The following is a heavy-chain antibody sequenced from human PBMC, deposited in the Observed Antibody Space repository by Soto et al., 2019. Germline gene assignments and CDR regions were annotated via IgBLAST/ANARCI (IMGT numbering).Heavy chain of an antibody. CDR3: AKHLLYDYVDYYFDY. Sequence: EAQLLESGGGLVQPGGTLRLSCGASGFTFSSYAMSWVRQAPGKGLEWVSGMSSSGGSTYYADSVKGRFTISRDNSKNTLYLQMNSLRAEDTAVYYCAKHLLYDYVDYYFDYWGQGTLVTVSS. D-gene: IGHD3-10*02. CDR1: GFTFSSYA. J-gene: IGHJ4*02. CDR2: MSSSGGST. V-gene: IGHV3-23*01.